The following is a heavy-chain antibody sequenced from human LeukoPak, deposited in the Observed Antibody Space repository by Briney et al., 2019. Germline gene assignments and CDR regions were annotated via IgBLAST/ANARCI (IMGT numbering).Heavy chain of an antibody. D-gene: IGHD3-22*01. CDR3: ARGLEYYDSSGPGDWFDP. CDR2: IYYSGST. J-gene: IGHJ5*02. V-gene: IGHV4-31*03. Sequence: SETLSLTCTVSGGSISSGGYCWSWIRQHPGKGLEWIGYIYYSGSTYYNPSLKSRVTISVDTSKNQFSLKLSSVTAADTAVYYCARGLEYYDSSGPGDWFDPWGQGTLVTVSS. CDR1: GGSISSGGYC.